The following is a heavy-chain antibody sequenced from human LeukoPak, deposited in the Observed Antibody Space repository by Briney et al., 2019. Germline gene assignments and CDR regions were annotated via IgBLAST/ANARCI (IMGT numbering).Heavy chain of an antibody. J-gene: IGHJ4*02. D-gene: IGHD2-2*01. CDR2: IKEDGSEK. Sequence: GGSLRLSCAASGFTFSRYWMSWVRQAPGKGLEWVASIKEDGSEKSYVDSVKGRFTISRDNAKNSLYLQMNSLRAEDTAIYYCVSCGTTTCIIRFDHWGQGTLATVSS. CDR3: VSCGTTTCIIRFDH. CDR1: GFTFSRYW. V-gene: IGHV3-7*01.